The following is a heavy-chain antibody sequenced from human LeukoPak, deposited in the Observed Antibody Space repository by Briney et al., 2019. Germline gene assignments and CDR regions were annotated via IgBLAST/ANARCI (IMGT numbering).Heavy chain of an antibody. D-gene: IGHD4-23*01. V-gene: IGHV1-46*01. CDR1: GYTFTSYY. CDR3: ARAFFTRGHANSRSSNWFDP. Sequence: ASVKVSCKASGYTFTSYYMHWVRQAPGQGLEWMGIINPSGGSTSYAQKFQGRVTMTRDMSTSTVYMELSSLRSEDTAVYCCARAFFTRGHANSRSSNWFDPWGQGTLVTVSS. J-gene: IGHJ5*02. CDR2: INPSGGST.